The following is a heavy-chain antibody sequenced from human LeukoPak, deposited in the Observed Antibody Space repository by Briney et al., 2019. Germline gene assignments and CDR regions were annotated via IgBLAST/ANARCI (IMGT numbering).Heavy chain of an antibody. Sequence: GGSLRLSCAASGLTFSIHWMNWVRKAPGKGLECVADINQDGSDKYYVDSVKGRFTISRDNTKNSLYLQMNSLRAEDTAVYYCVGGDYWGQGTLVTVSS. V-gene: IGHV3-7*01. CDR3: VGGDY. J-gene: IGHJ4*02. CDR1: GLTFSIHW. CDR2: INQDGSDK.